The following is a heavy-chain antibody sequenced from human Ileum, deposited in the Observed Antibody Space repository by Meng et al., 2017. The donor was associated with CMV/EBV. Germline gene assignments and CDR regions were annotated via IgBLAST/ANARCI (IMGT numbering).Heavy chain of an antibody. CDR1: GYTFTSQG. J-gene: IGHJ4*02. CDR3: ARGIDY. V-gene: IGHV1-18*01. CDR2: INTNNGNT. Sequence: QEQLVQSGAEEKKPGASMKVSCKASGYTFTSQGITWVRQAPGQGLEWMGWINTNNGNTKYAWKFQGRVTMTTDTSTSTGYMELRSLRYDDTAVYYCARGIDYWGQGTLVTVSS.